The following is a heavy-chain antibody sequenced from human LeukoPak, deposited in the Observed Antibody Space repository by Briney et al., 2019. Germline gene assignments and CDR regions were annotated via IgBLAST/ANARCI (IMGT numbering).Heavy chain of an antibody. V-gene: IGHV4-34*01. D-gene: IGHD3-10*01. CDR2: INHSGST. Sequence: PSETLSLTCTVSGGSISSYYWSWIRQPPGKGLEWIGEINHSGSTNYNPSLKSRVTISVDTSKNQFSRKLSSVTAADTAVYYCARVELRSDAFDIWGQGTMVTVSS. CDR3: ARVELRSDAFDI. CDR1: GGSISSYY. J-gene: IGHJ3*02.